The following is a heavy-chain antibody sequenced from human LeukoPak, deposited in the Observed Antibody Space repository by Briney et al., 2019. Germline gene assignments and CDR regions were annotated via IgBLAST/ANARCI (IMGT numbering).Heavy chain of an antibody. J-gene: IGHJ4*02. CDR3: PRGYGSGWYLFGDY. D-gene: IGHD6-19*01. CDR1: GFTFSSYR. Sequence: PGGSLRLSCAASGFTFSSYRMHWVREAPGKGLVWVSRVNSDGTTTTYADSVKGRFIISRDKAKNTLYLQMNSLRVEATAGYYCPRGYGSGWYLFGDYWGQGRLVTVSS. V-gene: IGHV3-74*01. CDR2: VNSDGTTT.